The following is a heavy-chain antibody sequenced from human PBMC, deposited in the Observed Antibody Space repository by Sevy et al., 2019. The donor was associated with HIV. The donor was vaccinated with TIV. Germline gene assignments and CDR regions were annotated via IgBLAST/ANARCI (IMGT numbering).Heavy chain of an antibody. CDR1: GFTFSSYG. J-gene: IGHJ4*02. D-gene: IGHD3-22*01. CDR2: IRYDGSNK. Sequence: GGSLRLSCAASGFTFSSYGMHWVRQAPGKGLEWVAFIRYDGSNKYYADSVKGRFTISRDNSKNTLYLQMNSLRAEDTAVYYCAKVGSSGYYSQYYFDYWGQRTLVTVSS. CDR3: AKVGSSGYYSQYYFDY. V-gene: IGHV3-30*02.